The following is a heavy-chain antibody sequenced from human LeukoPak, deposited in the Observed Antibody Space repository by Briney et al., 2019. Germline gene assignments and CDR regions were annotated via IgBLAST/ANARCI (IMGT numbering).Heavy chain of an antibody. CDR3: ATKQWLAPPPDS. D-gene: IGHD6-19*01. Sequence: GGSLRLSCAASGFTFSKYWMLWVRQAPGKGLESVSRIDTDGTVTTYADSVKGRFTVSRDNADNTMFLQMNSVGDEDTAVYYCATKQWLAPPPDSWGQGTPVTVSS. CDR1: GFTFSKYW. V-gene: IGHV3-74*01. J-gene: IGHJ4*02. CDR2: IDTDGTVT.